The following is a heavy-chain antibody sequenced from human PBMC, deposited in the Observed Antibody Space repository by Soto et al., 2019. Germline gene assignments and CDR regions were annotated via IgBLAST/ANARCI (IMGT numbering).Heavy chain of an antibody. Sequence: EVQLVESGGDSVQPGGSLRLSCTASGFTFSTSWRNWVRQAPGKGLEWVASTNPDGSKKYHVDSVEGRFTISRDNAKNSLFLQMDSLRVEDTALYYCARDRAWSSFDYWGQGTQVTVSS. CDR3: ARDRAWSSFDY. CDR2: TNPDGSKK. D-gene: IGHD6-19*01. J-gene: IGHJ4*02. CDR1: GFTFSTSW. V-gene: IGHV3-7*01.